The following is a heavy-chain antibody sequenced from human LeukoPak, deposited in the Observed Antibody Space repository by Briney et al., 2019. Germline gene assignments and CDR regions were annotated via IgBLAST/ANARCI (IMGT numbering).Heavy chain of an antibody. V-gene: IGHV3-15*01. CDR2: IKSKGDGETR. J-gene: IGHJ5*02. CDR3: STVAFQRRDGGNAPRNWFDP. Sequence: KPGGSLRLSCVASGFTFNNVWITWVRQAPGKGLEWVGRIKSKGDGETRDYAAPVKGRFTISRDDSKNTVYLQMNNLKTQDTAVYYCSTVAFQRRDGGNAPRNWFDPWGQGTLVTVSS. D-gene: IGHD5-24*01. CDR1: GFTFNNVW.